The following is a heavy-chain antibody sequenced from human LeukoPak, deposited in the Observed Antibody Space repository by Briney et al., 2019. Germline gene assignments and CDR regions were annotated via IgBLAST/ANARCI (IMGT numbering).Heavy chain of an antibody. CDR2: ISSSGTYI. V-gene: IGHV3-21*01. CDR3: ARNWNDGCDY. J-gene: IGHJ4*02. CDR1: GFTFSSYS. D-gene: IGHD1-1*01. Sequence: GGSLRLSCAASGFTFSSYSMNWVRQAPGKGLEWVSFISSSGTYIYYADSMKGRFTISRDNAKNSLYLQMNSLRAEDTAVYYCARNWNDGCDYWGQGTLVTVSS.